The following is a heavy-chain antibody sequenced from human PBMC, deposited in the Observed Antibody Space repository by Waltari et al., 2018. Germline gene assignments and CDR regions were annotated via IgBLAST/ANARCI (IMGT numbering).Heavy chain of an antibody. CDR2: ISGSGGST. CDR1: GFTFSSYA. Sequence: EVQLLESGGGLVQPGGSLRLSCAASGFTFSSYAMSWVRQAPGKGLEWVSAISGSGGSTYYADSVKGRFTISRDNSKNTLYLQMNSLRAEDTAVYYCAKDRIGYSSSWGSFDYWGQGTLVTVSS. J-gene: IGHJ4*02. D-gene: IGHD6-13*01. CDR3: AKDRIGYSSSWGSFDY. V-gene: IGHV3-23*01.